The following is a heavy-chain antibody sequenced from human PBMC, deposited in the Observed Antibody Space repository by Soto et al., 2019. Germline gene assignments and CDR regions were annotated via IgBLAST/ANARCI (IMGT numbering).Heavy chain of an antibody. V-gene: IGHV4-30-2*01. CDR3: ARVNYDYVWGSYRPYGMDV. CDR1: GGSISSGGYS. Sequence: QLQLQESGSGLVKPSQTLSLTCAVSGGSISSGGYSWSWIRQPPGKGLEWIGYIYHSGSTYYNPSLKRRVTISVDRSNNQFSLKLSSVTAADTAVYYCARVNYDYVWGSYRPYGMDVWGQGTTVTVSS. D-gene: IGHD3-16*02. J-gene: IGHJ6*02. CDR2: IYHSGST.